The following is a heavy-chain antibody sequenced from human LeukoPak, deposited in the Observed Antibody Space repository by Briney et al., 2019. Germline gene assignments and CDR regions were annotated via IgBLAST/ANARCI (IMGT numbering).Heavy chain of an antibody. J-gene: IGHJ4*02. Sequence: ASVKVSCKASGYTFTGYYMHWVRQAPGQGLVWMGWINPNSGGTNYAQKFQGWVTMTRDTSISTAYMELSRLRSDDTAVYYCARAGYGDQPGYFDYWGQGTLVTVSS. CDR2: INPNSGGT. CDR1: GYTFTGYY. CDR3: ARAGYGDQPGYFDY. V-gene: IGHV1-2*04. D-gene: IGHD4-17*01.